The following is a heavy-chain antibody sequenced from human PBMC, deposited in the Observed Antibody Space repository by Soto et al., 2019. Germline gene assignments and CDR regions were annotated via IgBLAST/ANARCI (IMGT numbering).Heavy chain of an antibody. J-gene: IGHJ6*03. CDR2: ISAYNGNT. Sequence: QDQLVQSGVEVKKPGASVKVSCKASGYSFTNYGITWVRQAPGQGVEWMGWISAYNGNTNYAQKFQGRVTMTTDASTSTAYLELRSLRPDDTAVYYCARDRGVAPPVAGNTHYYYYMDVWGKGTTVTVSS. CDR3: ARDRGVAPPVAGNTHYYYYMDV. V-gene: IGHV1-18*01. CDR1: GYSFTNYG. D-gene: IGHD6-19*01.